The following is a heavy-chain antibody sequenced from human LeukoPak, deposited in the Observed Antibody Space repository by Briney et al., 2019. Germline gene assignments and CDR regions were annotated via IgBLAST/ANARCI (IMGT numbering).Heavy chain of an antibody. V-gene: IGHV3-21*01. J-gene: IGHJ6*02. Sequence: GGSLRLSCAASGFTFSSYSMNWVRQAPGKGLEWVSSISSSSSYIYYADSVKGRFTISRDNAKNSLYLQMNSLRAEDTAVYYCARFYSGVHGMDVWGQGTTVTVSS. CDR1: GFTFSSYS. CDR3: ARFYSGVHGMDV. CDR2: ISSSSSYI. D-gene: IGHD3-10*01.